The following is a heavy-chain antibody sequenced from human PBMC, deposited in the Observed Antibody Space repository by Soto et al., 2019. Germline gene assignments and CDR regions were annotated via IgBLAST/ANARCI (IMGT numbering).Heavy chain of an antibody. V-gene: IGHV4-39*01. CDR1: GGSISSSSYY. CDR2: IYYSGST. Sequence: PSETLSLTCTVSGGSISSSSYYWGWIRQPPGKGLEWIGSIYYSGSTYYNPSLKSRVTISVDTSKNQFSLKLSSVTAADTAVYYCARHSGYDILTGSYSPTDYWGQGTLVTLSS. J-gene: IGHJ4*02. CDR3: ARHSGYDILTGSYSPTDY. D-gene: IGHD3-9*01.